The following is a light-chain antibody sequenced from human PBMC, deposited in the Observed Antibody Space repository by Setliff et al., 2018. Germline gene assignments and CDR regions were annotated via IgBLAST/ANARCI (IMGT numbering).Light chain of an antibody. CDR3: QSYDNSLSGSGL. CDR1: RSNIGAGYG. CDR2: NDN. V-gene: IGLV1-40*01. J-gene: IGLJ1*01. Sequence: QSVLTQPPSVSGAPGQRVTISCTGSRSNIGAGYGVHWYKQFPGTAPKLLIYNDNNRPSGVPDRFSGSKSGTSASLAITGLQAEDEADYFCQSYDNSLSGSGLFGTGTKVTVL.